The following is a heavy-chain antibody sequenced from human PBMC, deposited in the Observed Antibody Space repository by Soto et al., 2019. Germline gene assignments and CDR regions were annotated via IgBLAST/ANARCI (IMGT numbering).Heavy chain of an antibody. CDR3: SKTVVPYARYYYYYYYMDV. CDR1: GFTFSSYG. CDR2: ISYDGSNK. V-gene: IGHV3-30*18. J-gene: IGHJ6*03. Sequence: GGSRRLSCAASGFTFSSYGMHWVRQAPGKGLEWVAVISYDGSNKYYADSVKGRFTISRDNSKNTLYLQMNSLRAEDTAVYYCSKTVVPYARYYYYYYYMDVWGKGTTVTVSS. D-gene: IGHD2-2*01.